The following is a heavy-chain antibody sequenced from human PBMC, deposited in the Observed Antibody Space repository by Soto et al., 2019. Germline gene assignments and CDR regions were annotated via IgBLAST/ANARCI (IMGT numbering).Heavy chain of an antibody. CDR1: GYTFTSYG. V-gene: IGHV1-18*01. J-gene: IGHJ3*02. Sequence: QVQLVQSGAEVKKPGASVKVSCKASGYTFTSYGISWVRQAPGQGLGWMGWISAYNGNTNYAQKLQGRVTMTTDTSTSTAYMELRSLRSDDTAVYYCARPYYDSSGYYYVDAFDIWGQGTMVTVSS. D-gene: IGHD3-22*01. CDR2: ISAYNGNT. CDR3: ARPYYDSSGYYYVDAFDI.